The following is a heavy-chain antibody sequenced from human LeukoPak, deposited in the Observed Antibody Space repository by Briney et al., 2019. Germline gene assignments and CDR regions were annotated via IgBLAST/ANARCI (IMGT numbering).Heavy chain of an antibody. CDR1: GFTFTHAW. V-gene: IGHV3-15*01. D-gene: IGHD3-10*01. Sequence: GGSLRLSCATSGFTFTHAWMIWVRQAPGKGLEWVGRVRSKNDGGTTDYAAPVKDRFTISRDDLKNMSYLQMDSLKIEDTVVYYCITDKGSFWGQGALVTVSS. CDR3: ITDKGSF. J-gene: IGHJ4*02. CDR2: VRSKNDGGTT.